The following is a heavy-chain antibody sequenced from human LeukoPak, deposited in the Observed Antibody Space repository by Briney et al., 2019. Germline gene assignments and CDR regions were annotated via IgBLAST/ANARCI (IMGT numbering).Heavy chain of an antibody. V-gene: IGHV1-2*02. CDR3: ARAQSQVTVEREFYYYGLDV. CDR1: GYSFTGFY. D-gene: IGHD3-10*01. Sequence: SVKVSCKASGYSFTGFYMHWVRQAPGQGLKGMQWINLNSGGTSYAQKFHGRVTMPRDTSISTAYMDLSRLTSDDTAGDNCARAQSQVTVEREFYYYGLDVWGQGTTVTVSS. J-gene: IGHJ6*02. CDR2: INLNSGGT.